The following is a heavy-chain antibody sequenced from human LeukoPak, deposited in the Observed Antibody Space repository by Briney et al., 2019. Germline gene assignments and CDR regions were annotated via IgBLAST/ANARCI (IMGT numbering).Heavy chain of an antibody. J-gene: IGHJ4*02. CDR3: ARAGSSGWSLDY. Sequence: PGGSLGLSCAASGFTFSSYAMHWVRQAPGKGLEWVAVISYDGSNKYYADSVKGRFTISRDNSKNTLYLQMNSLRAEDTAVYYCARAGSSGWSLDYWGQGTLVTVSS. V-gene: IGHV3-30-3*01. D-gene: IGHD6-19*01. CDR1: GFTFSSYA. CDR2: ISYDGSNK.